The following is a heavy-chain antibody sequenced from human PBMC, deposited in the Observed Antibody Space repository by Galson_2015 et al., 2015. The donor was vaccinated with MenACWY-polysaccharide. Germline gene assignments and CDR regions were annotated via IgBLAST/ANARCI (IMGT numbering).Heavy chain of an antibody. CDR3: ARDRNWPQNGGHDY. D-gene: IGHD1-20*01. CDR2: ITGSGTHT. J-gene: IGHJ4*02. CDR1: GFTFSTYA. Sequence: SLRLSCAASGFTFSTYAISWVRQAPGKGLEWVSAITGSGTHTFYPDSVRGRFTASRDNTRNTVYLLLSTLRAEDTVVYFCARDRNWPQNGGHDYWGQGTLVTVSS. V-gene: IGHV3-23*01.